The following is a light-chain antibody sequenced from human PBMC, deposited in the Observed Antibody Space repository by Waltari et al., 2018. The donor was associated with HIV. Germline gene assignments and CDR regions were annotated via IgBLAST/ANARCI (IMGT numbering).Light chain of an antibody. V-gene: IGLV1-44*01. J-gene: IGLJ2*01. CDR1: YSNIGTDV. CDR2: SNN. CDR3: AAWYDSLNALL. Sequence: QSVLTQPPSASGTPGQRVTISCSGSYSNIGTDVVNWYQQLPGTAPKLLIYSNNHRPSGVPDRVSGSKSGTSASLAISGRQSEDEAAYYCAAWYDSLNALLFGGGTKLTVL.